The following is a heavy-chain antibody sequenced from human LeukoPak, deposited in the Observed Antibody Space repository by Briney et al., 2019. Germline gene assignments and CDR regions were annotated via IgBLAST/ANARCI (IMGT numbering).Heavy chain of an antibody. Sequence: GGSLRLSCETPGFTFSETAVSWVRQAPDKGLEWVSTISDSGANTHYADSVKGRFTISRDNSKNTLYLQMTSLRAEDTALYYCAKDVSSILFDSWGQGTLVTVSS. J-gene: IGHJ4*02. CDR1: GFTFSETA. D-gene: IGHD5/OR15-5a*01. CDR2: ISDSGANT. V-gene: IGHV3-23*01. CDR3: AKDVSSILFDS.